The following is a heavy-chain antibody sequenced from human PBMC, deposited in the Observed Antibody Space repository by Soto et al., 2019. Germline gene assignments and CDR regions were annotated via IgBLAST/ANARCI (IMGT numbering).Heavy chain of an antibody. CDR3: AKGGIAEIGAVDF. CDR2: ISGNGFST. V-gene: IGHV3-23*01. J-gene: IGHJ4*02. CDR1: AFTFSTYA. D-gene: IGHD6-13*01. Sequence: EVQLLESGGGLVQPGGSLRLSCAASAFTFSTYAMTWVRQAPGKGLEWVSSISGNGFSTYYADSVKGRFTISRDNFKNMLHLQMNILRAEDTAIYYCAKGGIAEIGAVDFWGQGTLLTVSS.